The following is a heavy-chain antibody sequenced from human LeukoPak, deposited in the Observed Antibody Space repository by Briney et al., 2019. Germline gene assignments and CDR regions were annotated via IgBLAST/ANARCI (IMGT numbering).Heavy chain of an antibody. CDR2: FDPEDGET. V-gene: IGHV1-24*01. D-gene: IGHD6-6*01. CDR1: GYTLTELS. Sequence: GASVKVSCKDSGYTLTELSMHWVRQAPGKGLEWMGGFDPEDGETIYAQKFQGRVTMTEDTSTDTACMELSSLRSEDTAVYYCATAPIIEARPLDYWGQGTLVTVSS. J-gene: IGHJ4*02. CDR3: ATAPIIEARPLDY.